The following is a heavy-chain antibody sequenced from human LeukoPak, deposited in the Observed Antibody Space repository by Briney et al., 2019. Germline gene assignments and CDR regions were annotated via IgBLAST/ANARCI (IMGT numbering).Heavy chain of an antibody. J-gene: IGHJ5*02. Sequence: GPLRLSCAASGFTFSNAWMSWVRQAPGKGLEWVGRIKSKTDGGTTDYAAPVKGRFTISGDDSKNTLYLQMNSLKTEDTAVYYCTTKEEYQLPGLFDPWGQGTLVTVSS. CDR2: IKSKTDGGTT. V-gene: IGHV3-15*01. CDR1: GFTFSNAW. D-gene: IGHD2-2*01. CDR3: TTKEEYQLPGLFDP.